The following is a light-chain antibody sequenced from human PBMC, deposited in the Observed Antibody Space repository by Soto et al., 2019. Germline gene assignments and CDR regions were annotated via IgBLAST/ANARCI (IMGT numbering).Light chain of an antibody. CDR1: SSDVGGYKY. J-gene: IGLJ3*02. CDR2: EVS. V-gene: IGLV2-14*01. CDR3: SSYTSSSTLRV. Sequence: QSALTQPASVSGSPGQSITISCTGTSSDVGGYKYVSWYQQHPGKAPKLMIYEVSNRPSGVSNRSSGSKSGNTASLTISGLQAEDEADYYCSSYTSSSTLRVFGGGTKLTVL.